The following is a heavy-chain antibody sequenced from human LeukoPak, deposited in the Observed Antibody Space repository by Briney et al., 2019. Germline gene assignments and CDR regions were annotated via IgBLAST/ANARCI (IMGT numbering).Heavy chain of an antibody. CDR2: IYHSGST. J-gene: IGHJ1*01. V-gene: IGHV4-30-2*01. Sequence: SQTLSLTCAVSGGSISSGGYSWSWIRQPPGKGLEWIGYIYHSGSTYYNPSLKSRVTISVDRSKNQFSLKLSSVTAADTAVYYCARGHSSGWYTEYFQHWGQGTLVTVSS. D-gene: IGHD6-19*01. CDR1: GGSISSGGYS. CDR3: ARGHSSGWYTEYFQH.